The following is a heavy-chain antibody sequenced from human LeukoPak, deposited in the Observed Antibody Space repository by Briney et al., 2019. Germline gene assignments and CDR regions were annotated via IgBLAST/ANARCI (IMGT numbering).Heavy chain of an antibody. CDR2: ISYDGSNK. CDR1: GFTFDDYA. CDR3: ARPGGDRETS. D-gene: IGHD3-16*01. Sequence: PGRSLRLSCAASGFTFDDYAMHWVRQAPGKGLEWVAVISYDGSNKYYADSVKGRFTISRDNSKNTLCLQMNSLRAEDTAVYYCARPGGDRETSWGQGTLVTVSS. V-gene: IGHV3-30*03. J-gene: IGHJ5*02.